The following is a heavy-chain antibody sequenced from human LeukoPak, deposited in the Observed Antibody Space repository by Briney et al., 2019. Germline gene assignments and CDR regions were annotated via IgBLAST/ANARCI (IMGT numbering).Heavy chain of an antibody. CDR2: ISGSSTTM. CDR3: ARAVTGSHDIWRGFLPPVDS. Sequence: GGSLRLSCAGSGFSFRSYGMSWVRQAPGKGLEWVSFISGSSTTMYYADSVKGRFTISRDNVKNSLYLQMNSLRAEDTALYYCARAVTGSHDIWRGFLPPVDSWGQRSLVIVSA. V-gene: IGHV3-48*01. CDR1: GFSFRSYG. D-gene: IGHD3-3*01. J-gene: IGHJ4*02.